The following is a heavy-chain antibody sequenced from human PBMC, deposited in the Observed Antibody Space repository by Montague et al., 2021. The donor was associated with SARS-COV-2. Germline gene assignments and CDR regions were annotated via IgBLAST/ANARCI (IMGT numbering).Heavy chain of an antibody. J-gene: IGHJ4*02. CDR2: TYYRSRWSN. Sequence: CAISGDSVSSNRATWHWIRQSPSRGLEWLGRTYYRSRWSNDYAVSVRGRIIINPDTSTNQFSLQLSSVTPEDTAVYFCASGRGAVGVSFDFWGQGTPVTVSS. V-gene: IGHV6-1*01. CDR1: GDSVSSNRAT. D-gene: IGHD1-26*01. CDR3: ASGRGAVGVSFDF.